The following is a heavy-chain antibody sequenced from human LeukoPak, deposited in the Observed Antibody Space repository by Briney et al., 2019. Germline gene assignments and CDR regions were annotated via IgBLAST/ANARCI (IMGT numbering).Heavy chain of an antibody. J-gene: IGHJ6*02. CDR2: IYYSGST. D-gene: IGHD2-2*01. Sequence: KPSETLSLTCTVSGGSISSYYWSWIRQPPGKGLEWIGYIYYSGSTNYNPSLKSRVTISVDTSKNQFSLKLSSVTAADTAVYYCARDRRYCSSTSCYFGMDVWGQGTTVTVSS. CDR1: GGSISSYY. V-gene: IGHV4-59*12. CDR3: ARDRRYCSSTSCYFGMDV.